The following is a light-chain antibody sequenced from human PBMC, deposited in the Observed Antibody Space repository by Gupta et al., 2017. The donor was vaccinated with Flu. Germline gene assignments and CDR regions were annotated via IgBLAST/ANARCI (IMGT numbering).Light chain of an antibody. V-gene: IGKV2-24*01. CDR1: QSLVHSDGRTY. Sequence: DIVMTQTPLSSPVTLGQPASISCRSSQSLVHSDGRTYLNWLQQRPGQPPRLLIYEISNRFSGVPDRFSASGAGTDFTLKISRGETEDVGVYYCRQAKQDPWTFGQGTKVEIK. CDR2: EIS. CDR3: RQAKQDPWT. J-gene: IGKJ1*01.